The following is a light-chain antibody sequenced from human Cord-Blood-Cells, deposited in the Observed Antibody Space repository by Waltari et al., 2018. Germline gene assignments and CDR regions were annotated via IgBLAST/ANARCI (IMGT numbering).Light chain of an antibody. Sequence: DIVMTQSPDSLAVCLGERAPINCKSSQSVLYSSNNKNYLAWYQQKPGQPPKLLIYWASTRESGVPDRFSGSGSGTDFTLTISSLQAEDVAVYYCQQYYSTPYSFGQGTKLEIK. J-gene: IGKJ2*03. CDR2: WAS. CDR3: QQYYSTPYS. CDR1: QSVLYSSNNKNY. V-gene: IGKV4-1*01.